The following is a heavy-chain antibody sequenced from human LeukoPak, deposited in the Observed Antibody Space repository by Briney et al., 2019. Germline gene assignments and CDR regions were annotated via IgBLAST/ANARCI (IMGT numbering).Heavy chain of an antibody. V-gene: IGHV1-3*01. J-gene: IGHJ4*02. Sequence: ASVKVSCKTSGYTFTNYAIHWVRQVPGQSLEWMGWINPGNDNTKYSQKFQDRVTFTRDTSATTAFMELSSLRSEDTAVYYCAGDPYRARPTYGDYFDHWGQGTLVTVSS. CDR1: GYTFTNYA. CDR2: INPGNDNT. D-gene: IGHD4/OR15-4a*01. CDR3: AGDPYRARPTYGDYFDH.